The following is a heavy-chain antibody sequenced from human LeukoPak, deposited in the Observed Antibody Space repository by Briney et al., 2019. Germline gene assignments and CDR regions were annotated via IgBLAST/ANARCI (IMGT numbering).Heavy chain of an antibody. Sequence: GGSLRLSCAASGFTVSSNYMSWVRQAPGKGLEWVSYISTSSSIIYYADSVKGRFTISRDTAKSSLYLQMTSLRDDDTAVYYCARGGYIDYWGQGTLVTVSS. CDR2: ISTSSSII. CDR1: GFTVSSNY. D-gene: IGHD5-12*01. J-gene: IGHJ4*02. V-gene: IGHV3-48*02. CDR3: ARGGYIDY.